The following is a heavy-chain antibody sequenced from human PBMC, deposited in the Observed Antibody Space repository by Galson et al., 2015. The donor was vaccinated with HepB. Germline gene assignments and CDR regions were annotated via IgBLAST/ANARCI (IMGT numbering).Heavy chain of an antibody. CDR3: AREYSTMIRGTDPFDY. V-gene: IGHV3-30*04. D-gene: IGHD3-10*01. Sequence: SLRLSCAVSGFTFSSYAMHWVRQGPGKGLEWVAVISFDGSNTYYADSVKGRFSISRDNSRNTLYLQMDSLRIEDTAVYYCAREYSTMIRGTDPFDYWGQGTLVTVSS. J-gene: IGHJ4*02. CDR1: GFTFSSYA. CDR2: ISFDGSNT.